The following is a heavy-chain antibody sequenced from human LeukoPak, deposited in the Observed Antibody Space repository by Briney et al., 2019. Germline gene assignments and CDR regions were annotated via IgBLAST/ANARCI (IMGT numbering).Heavy chain of an antibody. J-gene: IGHJ4*02. V-gene: IGHV3-30*02. Sequence: QPGGSLRLSCAASGFTFSSYGMHWVRQAPGKGLEWVAFIRYDGSNKYYADSVKGRFTTSRDNSKNTLYLQMNSLRAEDTAVYYCANEGYSGSYGLYFDYWGQGTLVTVSS. CDR2: IRYDGSNK. CDR1: GFTFSSYG. D-gene: IGHD1-26*01. CDR3: ANEGYSGSYGLYFDY.